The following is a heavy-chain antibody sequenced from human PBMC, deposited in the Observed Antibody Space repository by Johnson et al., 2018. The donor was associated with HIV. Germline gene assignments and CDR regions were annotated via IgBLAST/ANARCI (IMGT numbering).Heavy chain of an antibody. CDR2: IYSGGST. CDR1: GFTFDDYA. J-gene: IGHJ3*02. V-gene: IGHV3-66*01. Sequence: VQLVESGGGLVQPGGSLRLSCAASGFTFDDYAMHWVRQAPGKGLEWVSVIYSGGSTYYADSVKGRFTISRDNSKNTLYLQMNSLRAEDTAVYYCARDEVAGAFDIWGLGTLVTVSS. CDR3: ARDEVAGAFDI.